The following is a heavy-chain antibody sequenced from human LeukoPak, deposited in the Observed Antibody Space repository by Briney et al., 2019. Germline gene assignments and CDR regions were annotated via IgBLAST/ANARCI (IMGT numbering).Heavy chain of an antibody. V-gene: IGHV1-2*02. D-gene: IGHD4-23*01. Sequence: ASVKVSCKASGYTFTGYYMHWVRQAPGQGLEWMGWINPNSGGTNYAQKFQGRVTMTRDTSISTAYMELSRLRSDDTAVYYCARDRSTVVTLASGTFDIWGQGTMVTVSS. J-gene: IGHJ3*02. CDR3: ARDRSTVVTLASGTFDI. CDR1: GYTFTGYY. CDR2: INPNSGGT.